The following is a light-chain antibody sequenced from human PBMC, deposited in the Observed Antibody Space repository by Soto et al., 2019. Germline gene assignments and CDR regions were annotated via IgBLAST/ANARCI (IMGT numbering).Light chain of an antibody. V-gene: IGLV3-21*02. CDR1: NIGRKS. Sequence: SYELTQTPSVSVAPGQTARITCGGNNIGRKSVHWYQQKSGQAPVLVVYDDSDRPSGIPERFSGSNSGNTATLTISRVEAGDEADYYCQVWDNTSDHYVFGTGTKLTVL. CDR3: QVWDNTSDHYV. CDR2: DDS. J-gene: IGLJ1*01.